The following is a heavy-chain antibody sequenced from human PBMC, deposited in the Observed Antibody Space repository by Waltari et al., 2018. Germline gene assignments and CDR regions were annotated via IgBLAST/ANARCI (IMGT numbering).Heavy chain of an antibody. J-gene: IGHJ4*02. D-gene: IGHD4-4*01. CDR3: AREGSQLTTVFDF. Sequence: LVQSGAEVKKPGASVRVSCKTSGYTFSAYYIHWVRQAPGNGLEWRGWINPRIGEKKKTQTCHGRVTLTRDTSINPAYMELSSLKFDDTAVYYCAREGSQLTTVFDFWGQGTLVIVSS. CDR1: GYTFSAYY. V-gene: IGHV1-2*02. CDR2: INPRIGEK.